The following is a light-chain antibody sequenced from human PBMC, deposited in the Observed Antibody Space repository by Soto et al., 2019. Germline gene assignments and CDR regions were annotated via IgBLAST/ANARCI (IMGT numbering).Light chain of an antibody. CDR3: QTWGTGIQVV. CDR2: LNSDGSH. V-gene: IGLV4-69*01. Sequence: QLVLTQSPSASASLGASVKLTCTQSSGHSSYAIAWHQQQPEKGPRYLMKLNSDGSHSKGDGIPDRFSGSSSGAERYLTISSLQSEDEADYYCQTWGTGIQVVFGGGTKLTVL. CDR1: SGHSSYA. J-gene: IGLJ2*01.